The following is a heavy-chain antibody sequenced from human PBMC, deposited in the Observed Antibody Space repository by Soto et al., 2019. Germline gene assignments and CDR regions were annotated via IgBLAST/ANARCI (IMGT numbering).Heavy chain of an antibody. D-gene: IGHD1-20*01. CDR3: AREVTGTHDAFDI. CDR2: ISAYHGYT. Sequence: ASVKVSCTASGYTFTSYAMNWVRQAPGQGLEWMGWISAYHGYTNYAQKLQGRVTMTTDTSTSTAYMELRSLRSDDTAVYFCAREVTGTHDAFDIWGQGTMVTVSS. J-gene: IGHJ3*02. CDR1: GYTFTSYA. V-gene: IGHV1-18*01.